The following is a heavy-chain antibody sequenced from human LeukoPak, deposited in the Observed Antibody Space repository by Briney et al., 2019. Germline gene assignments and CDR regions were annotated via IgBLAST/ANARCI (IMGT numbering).Heavy chain of an antibody. J-gene: IGHJ5*02. CDR3: ARHYSDSRADPFDT. V-gene: IGHV4-39*01. Sequence: SETLSLTCTVSGGSISGSSYYWGWIRQPPGKGLEWIGSIYYSGSTYYNPSLKSRVTISVDTSKNQFSLKLNSVTATDTAVYYCARHYSDSRADPFDTWGQGTLVTVSS. CDR2: IYYSGST. CDR1: GGSISGSSYY. D-gene: IGHD3-22*01.